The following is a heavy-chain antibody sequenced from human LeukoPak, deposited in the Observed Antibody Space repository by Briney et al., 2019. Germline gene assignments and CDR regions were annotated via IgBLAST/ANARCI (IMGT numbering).Heavy chain of an antibody. J-gene: IGHJ4*02. CDR2: VFYDGSNQ. V-gene: IGHV3-30*02. Sequence: GGSLRLSCAASGFTFSNYGLHWVRQVPGKGLEWVAFVFYDGSNQYYADSVKGRFTISRDNSKYTLYLQMNSLRVEDTAVYYCVKGDYFGSGFDYWGQGTLVIVST. D-gene: IGHD3-10*01. CDR1: GFTFSNYG. CDR3: VKGDYFGSGFDY.